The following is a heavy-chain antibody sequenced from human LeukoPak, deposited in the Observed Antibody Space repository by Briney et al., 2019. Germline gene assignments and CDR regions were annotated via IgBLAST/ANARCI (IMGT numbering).Heavy chain of an antibody. J-gene: IGHJ5*02. CDR1: GYTLTELS. D-gene: IGHD2/OR15-2a*01. CDR2: FDPEDGET. Sequence: ASVKVSCKVSGYTLTELSMHWVRQAPGKGLEWMGGFDPEDGETIYAQKLQSRVTMTTDTSTSTAYMELRSLRSDDTAVYYCARRNKANWFDPWGQGTLVTVSS. CDR3: ARRNKANWFDP. V-gene: IGHV1-24*01.